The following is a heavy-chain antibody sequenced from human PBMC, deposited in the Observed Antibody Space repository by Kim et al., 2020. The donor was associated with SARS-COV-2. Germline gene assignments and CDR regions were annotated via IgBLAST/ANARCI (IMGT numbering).Heavy chain of an antibody. CDR3: ATPLGYCSSTSCSYFDY. CDR2: ISYDGSNK. Sequence: GGSLRLSCAASGFTFSSYAMHWVRQAPGKGLEWVAVISYDGSNKYYADSVKGRFTISRDNSKNTLYLQMNSLRAEDTAVYYCATPLGYCSSTSCSYFDYWGQGTLVTVSS. J-gene: IGHJ4*02. D-gene: IGHD2-2*01. CDR1: GFTFSSYA. V-gene: IGHV3-30-3*01.